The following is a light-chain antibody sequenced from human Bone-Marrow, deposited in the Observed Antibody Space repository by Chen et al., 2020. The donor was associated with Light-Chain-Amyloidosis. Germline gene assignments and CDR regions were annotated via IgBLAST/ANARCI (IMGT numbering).Light chain of an antibody. CDR2: GAS. V-gene: IGKV3-15*01. CDR3: QQYTKWPPYT. J-gene: IGKJ2*01. CDR1: QSVSSN. Sequence: EIVMTPSPATLSVSPGERATLSCRASQSVSSNLAWYQQKPGQAPRLLIYGASTRATSIQARFSGSGSGTEFTLTISSLQSEDFAVYYCQQYTKWPPYTFGQGTKLEIK.